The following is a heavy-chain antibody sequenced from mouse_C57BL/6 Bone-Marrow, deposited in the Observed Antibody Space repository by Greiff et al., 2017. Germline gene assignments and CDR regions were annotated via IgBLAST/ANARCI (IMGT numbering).Heavy chain of an antibody. V-gene: IGHV1-54*01. Sequence: VQGVESGAELVRPGTSVKVSCKASGYAFTNYLIEWVKQRPGQGLEWIGVINPGSGGTNYNEKFKGKATLTADKSSSTAYMQLSSLTSEDSAVYFCARNDGYDWGQGTLVTVSA. CDR2: INPGSGGT. CDR3: ARNDGYD. D-gene: IGHD2-3*01. CDR1: GYAFTNYL. J-gene: IGHJ3*01.